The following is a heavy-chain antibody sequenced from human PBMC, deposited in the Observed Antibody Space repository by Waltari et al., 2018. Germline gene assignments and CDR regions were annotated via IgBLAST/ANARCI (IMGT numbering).Heavy chain of an antibody. V-gene: IGHV4-34*01. CDR1: GGSFSGYY. Sequence: QVQLQQWGAGLLKPSETLSLTCAVYGGSFSGYYWSWIRQPPGKVLEWIGEINHSGSTNYNPSLKSRVTISVDTSKNQFSLKLSSVTAADTAVYYCARGVRFLEWLLFPYYYYYMDVWGKGTTVTVSS. D-gene: IGHD3-3*01. CDR2: INHSGST. CDR3: ARGVRFLEWLLFPYYYYYMDV. J-gene: IGHJ6*03.